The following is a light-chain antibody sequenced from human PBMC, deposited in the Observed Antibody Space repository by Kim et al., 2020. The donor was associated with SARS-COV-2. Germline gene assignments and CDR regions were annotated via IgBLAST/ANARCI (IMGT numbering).Light chain of an antibody. V-gene: IGLV10-54*01. CDR3: SAWDSSLYAHV. J-gene: IGLJ1*01. Sequence: TATLTCTGNSNRVGYQGAAWLQHHQGHPPKLLSYRNNNRPSGISEKFSASRSGNTASLTITGLQPVDEADYYCSAWDSSLYAHVFGPGTKVTVL. CDR1: SNRVGYQG. CDR2: RNN.